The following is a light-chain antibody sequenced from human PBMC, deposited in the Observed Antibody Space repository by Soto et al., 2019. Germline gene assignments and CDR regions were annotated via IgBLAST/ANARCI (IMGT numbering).Light chain of an antibody. Sequence: QSVLTQPPSVSAAPGQKVTISCSGSSSNIGYYYVSWYQQLPKTAPKLLIYDNNRRPSGIPDRFSGSKSGTSATLGITGLQTGDEADYYCGTWDSSLSAVVFGGGTKLTVL. CDR2: DNN. V-gene: IGLV1-51*01. J-gene: IGLJ2*01. CDR3: GTWDSSLSAVV. CDR1: SSNIGYYY.